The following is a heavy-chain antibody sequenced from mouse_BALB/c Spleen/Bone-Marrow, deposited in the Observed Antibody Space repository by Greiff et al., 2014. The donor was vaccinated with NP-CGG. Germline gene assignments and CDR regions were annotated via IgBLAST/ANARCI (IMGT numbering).Heavy chain of an antibody. Sequence: VQLVESGPGLVAPSQSLSITCTVSGFSLTNYGVHWVRQPPGKGLEWLGVIWAGGSTNYNSALMSRLSISKDNSKSQVFLKMNSLQTDDTAMYYCARPYYGLYAMDYWGQGASVTVSS. CDR2: IWAGGST. D-gene: IGHD1-2*01. J-gene: IGHJ4*01. CDR1: GFSLTNYG. CDR3: ARPYYGLYAMDY. V-gene: IGHV2-9*02.